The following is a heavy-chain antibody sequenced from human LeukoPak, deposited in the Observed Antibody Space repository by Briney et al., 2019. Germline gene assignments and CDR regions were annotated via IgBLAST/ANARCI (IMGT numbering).Heavy chain of an antibody. CDR3: AKGIFSTVTNYFDY. Sequence: GGSLRLSCAASGFTFSTYAMSWVRQAPGKGLEWVSTVSTSGGSTYYADSVKGRFTISRDNSKNTLFLQMNSLRAEDTAVYYCAKGIFSTVTNYFDYWGQGTLVTVSS. J-gene: IGHJ4*02. D-gene: IGHD4-11*01. CDR1: GFTFSTYA. CDR2: VSTSGGST. V-gene: IGHV3-23*01.